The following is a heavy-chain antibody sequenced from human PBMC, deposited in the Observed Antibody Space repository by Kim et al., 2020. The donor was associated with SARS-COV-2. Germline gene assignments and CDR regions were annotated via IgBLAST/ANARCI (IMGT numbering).Heavy chain of an antibody. V-gene: IGHV3-30*18. D-gene: IGHD6-13*01. CDR3: AKSGGSSWGEIGIRGRGTHYYYGMDV. Sequence: GGSLRLSCAASGFTFSSYGMHWVRQAPGKGLEWVAVISYDGSNKYYADSVKGRFTISRDNSKNTLYLQMNSLRAEDTAVYYCAKSGGSSWGEIGIRGRGTHYYYGMDVWGQGTTVTVSS. CDR1: GFTFSSYG. J-gene: IGHJ6*02. CDR2: ISYDGSNK.